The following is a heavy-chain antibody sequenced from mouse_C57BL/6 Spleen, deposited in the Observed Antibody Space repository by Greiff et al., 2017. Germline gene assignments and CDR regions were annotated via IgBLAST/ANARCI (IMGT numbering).Heavy chain of an antibody. J-gene: IGHJ3*01. V-gene: IGHV1-53*01. D-gene: IGHD3-3*01. CDR3: AEGSAWFAY. CDR1: GYTFPSHW. Sequence: QVQLQPPGTELVKPGASVKLSCKAPGYTFPSHWMHWVKQRPGQGLEWIGNINPSNGGTNYNEKFKSKATLTVDKSSSTAYMQRSSLTSEDSAVYYCAEGSAWFAYWGQGTLVAVSA. CDR2: INPSNGGT.